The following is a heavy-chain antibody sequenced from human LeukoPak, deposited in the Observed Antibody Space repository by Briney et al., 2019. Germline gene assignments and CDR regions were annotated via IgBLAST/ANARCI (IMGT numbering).Heavy chain of an antibody. CDR3: ARGPRVTIFGVVRSYYFDY. Sequence: ASVKVSCKASGYTFTSYYMHWVRQAPGQGLEWMGIINPSGGSTSYAQKFQGRVTMTRDTSTSTVYMELSSLRSEDTAVYYCARGPRVTIFGVVRSYYFDYWGQGTLVTVSS. V-gene: IGHV1-46*01. J-gene: IGHJ4*02. CDR1: GYTFTSYY. CDR2: INPSGGST. D-gene: IGHD3-3*01.